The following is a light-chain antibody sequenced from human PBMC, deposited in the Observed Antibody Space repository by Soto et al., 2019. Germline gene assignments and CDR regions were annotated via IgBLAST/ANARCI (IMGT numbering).Light chain of an antibody. CDR1: QSVNSNY. Sequence: EIVLTQSPGTLSLSPGERATLSCRASQSVNSNYLGWYQKKPAQAPRLLIYAASSRATGVPDRFSGSGSGTDFTLTISRLEPEDFGVYYCQQYGTSPYTFGQGTKLEIK. CDR2: AAS. V-gene: IGKV3-20*01. CDR3: QQYGTSPYT. J-gene: IGKJ2*01.